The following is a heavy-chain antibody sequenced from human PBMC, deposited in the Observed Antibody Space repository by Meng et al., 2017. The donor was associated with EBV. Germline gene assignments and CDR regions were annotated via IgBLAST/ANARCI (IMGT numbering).Heavy chain of an antibody. CDR3: ASGNFTDH. CDR1: GYTFTGYY. CDR2: INPTSGGT. D-gene: IGHD3-3*01. J-gene: IGHJ4*02. Sequence: QVQLVQSGAEVKKPXASVKVSCKASGYTFTGYYLHWVRQSPGQGLEWMGRINPTSGGTNYVQKFQGRVTMTRDASISTAYMELTGLRSGDTAVYYCASGNFTDHWGQGTLFNVSS. V-gene: IGHV1-2*06.